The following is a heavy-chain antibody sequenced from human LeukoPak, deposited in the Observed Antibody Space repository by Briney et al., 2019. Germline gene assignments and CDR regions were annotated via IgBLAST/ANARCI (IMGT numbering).Heavy chain of an antibody. CDR2: IYTSGST. J-gene: IGHJ3*02. CDR1: GGSISSYY. D-gene: IGHD2-8*01. Sequence: SGTLCLTCAVSGGSISSYYWSWVRQPAGKGLEWIGRIYTSGSTNYNPSLKSRVTLSVDTSKNQFSLKLSSVTAADTAVYYCATQWAFAFDIWGQGTMVTVSS. V-gene: IGHV4-59*10. CDR3: ATQWAFAFDI.